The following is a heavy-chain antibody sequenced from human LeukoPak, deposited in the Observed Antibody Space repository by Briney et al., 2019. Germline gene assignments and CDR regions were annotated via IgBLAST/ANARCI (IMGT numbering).Heavy chain of an antibody. D-gene: IGHD3-9*01. CDR1: GGSISRYY. CDR2: IYHCGSI. Sequence: SETLSLTCTVSGGSISRYYWSCLRQPPGKGLEWIGYIYHCGSINYNPSLKSRVTISVDTSKNQFSLKLSSVTAADTAVYYCARTLRYFDWCFDYWGQGTLVTVSS. V-gene: IGHV4-59*01. CDR3: ARTLRYFDWCFDY. J-gene: IGHJ4*02.